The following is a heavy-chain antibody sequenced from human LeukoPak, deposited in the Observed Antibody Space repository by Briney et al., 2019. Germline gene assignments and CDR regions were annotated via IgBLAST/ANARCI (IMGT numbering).Heavy chain of an antibody. CDR2: NYYSGST. CDR1: GGSISSYY. J-gene: IGHJ5*02. V-gene: IGHV4-59*01. D-gene: IGHD6-19*01. Sequence: SETLSLTCTVSGGSISSYYWSWIRQPPGKGLEWIGYNYYSGSTNYNPSLKSRVTISVDTSKNQFSLKLSSVTAADTAVYYCARDRGAQWLVSNWFDPWGQGTLVNVSS. CDR3: ARDRGAQWLVSNWFDP.